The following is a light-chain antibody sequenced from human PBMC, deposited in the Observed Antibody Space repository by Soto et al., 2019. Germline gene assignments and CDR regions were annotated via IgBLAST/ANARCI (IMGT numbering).Light chain of an antibody. CDR1: NSDVGSYNH. J-gene: IGLJ1*01. CDR3: SSYTSSSTYV. Sequence: QSALTQPPSVSGSPGQSVTISCTGTNSDVGSYNHVSWYRQPPGTAPKLMIYVVSNRPSGVPDRFSGSRSGNTASLTISGLQAEDEADYYCSSYTSSSTYVFGTGTKLTVL. V-gene: IGLV2-18*02. CDR2: VVS.